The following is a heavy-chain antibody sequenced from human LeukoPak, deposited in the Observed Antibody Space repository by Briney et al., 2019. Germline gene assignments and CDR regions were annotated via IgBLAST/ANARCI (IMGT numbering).Heavy chain of an antibody. CDR1: GFTFSSYS. CDR2: ISSSSSTI. V-gene: IGHV3-48*01. CDR3: TTTYYYDSSGYYHAPLDAFDI. D-gene: IGHD3-22*01. Sequence: PGGSLRLSCAASGFTFSSYSMNWVRQAPGKGLEWVSYISSSSSTIYYADSVKGRFTISRDNAKNSLYLQMNSLKTEDTAMYHCTTTYYYDSSGYYHAPLDAFDIWGQGTMVTVSS. J-gene: IGHJ3*02.